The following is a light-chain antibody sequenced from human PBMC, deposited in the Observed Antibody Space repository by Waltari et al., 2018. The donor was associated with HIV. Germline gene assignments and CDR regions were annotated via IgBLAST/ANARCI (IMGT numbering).Light chain of an antibody. CDR3: QQYNDWPPYT. Sequence: EVLLTQSPVTLSVSRGERVTLSCRASQSVTSHLAWYQHKPGQAPRLLIYGASTRATGIPASFSGSGSGTEFSLTISSLQSEDFAVYYCQQYNDWPPYTFGQGTKLEI. CDR1: QSVTSH. J-gene: IGKJ2*01. CDR2: GAS. V-gene: IGKV3D-15*01.